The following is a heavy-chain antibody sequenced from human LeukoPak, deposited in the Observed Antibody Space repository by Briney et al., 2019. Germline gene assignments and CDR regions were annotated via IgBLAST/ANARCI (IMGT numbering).Heavy chain of an antibody. D-gene: IGHD2-2*01. CDR2: IYYSGST. V-gene: IGHV4-59*01. Sequence: SETLSLTCTVSSGSISSYYWSWIRQPPGKGLEWIGYIYYSGSTNYNPSLKSRVTISVDTSKNQFSLKLSSVTAADTAVYYCARGRTGYHLLPTKKDYSYYYVDVWDKGTTVTVSS. CDR3: ARGRTGYHLLPTKKDYSYYYVDV. J-gene: IGHJ6*03. CDR1: SGSISSYY.